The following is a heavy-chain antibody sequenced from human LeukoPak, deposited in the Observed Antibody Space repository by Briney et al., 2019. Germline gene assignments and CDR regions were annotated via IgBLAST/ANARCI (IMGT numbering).Heavy chain of an antibody. V-gene: IGHV3-48*02. D-gene: IGHD3-10*01. J-gene: IGHJ4*02. CDR3: ARDTMVRGVNPPYHFDY. CDR2: ISSSSSTI. CDR1: GFTFSSYG. Sequence: GGSLRLSCAASGFTFSSYGMHWVRQAPGKGLEWVSYISSSSSTIYYADSVKGRFTMSRDNAKNSLYLQMNTLRDEDTAVYYCARDTMVRGVNPPYHFDYWGQGTLVTVSS.